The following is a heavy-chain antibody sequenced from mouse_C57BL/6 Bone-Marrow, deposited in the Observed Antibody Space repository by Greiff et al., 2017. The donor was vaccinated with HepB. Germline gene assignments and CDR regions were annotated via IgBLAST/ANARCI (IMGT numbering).Heavy chain of an antibody. CDR3: ARRGYGSSHWYFDV. Sequence: EVKVVESGGDLVKPGGSLKLSCAASGFTFSSYGMSWVRQTPDKRLEWVATISSGGSYTYYPDSVEGRFTISRDNAKNTLYLQMSSLKSEDTAMYYCARRGYGSSHWYFDVWGTGTTVTVSS. CDR1: GFTFSSYG. V-gene: IGHV5-6*02. D-gene: IGHD1-1*01. J-gene: IGHJ1*03. CDR2: ISSGGSYT.